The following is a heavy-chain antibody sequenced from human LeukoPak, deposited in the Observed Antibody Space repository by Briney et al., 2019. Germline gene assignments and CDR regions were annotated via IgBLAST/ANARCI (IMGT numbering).Heavy chain of an antibody. J-gene: IGHJ4*02. V-gene: IGHV3-30*18. Sequence: GGSLRLSCAASGFIFNTYGMHWVRQAPGKGLEWVAVISDDGSEKYYADSVKGRFTISRDNSKNTLYLQMNSLRAEDTAVYYCAKEVGVAIGPFDYWGQGTLVTVSS. CDR1: GFIFNTYG. D-gene: IGHD2-21*01. CDR3: AKEVGVAIGPFDY. CDR2: ISDDGSEK.